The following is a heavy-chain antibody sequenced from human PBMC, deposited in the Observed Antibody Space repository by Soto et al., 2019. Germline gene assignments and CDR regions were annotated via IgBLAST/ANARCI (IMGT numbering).Heavy chain of an antibody. CDR2: IWYDGSNK. CDR3: ARNQLPPDYYYGMDV. D-gene: IGHD2-2*01. J-gene: IGHJ6*02. V-gene: IGHV3-33*01. Sequence: PGGSLKLSCATSGFPFPSYGMHRVPQAPGKGVGWVAVIWYDGSNKYYADSVKGRFTISRDNSKNTLYLQMNSLRAEDTAVYYCARNQLPPDYYYGMDVWGQGTTVTVSS. CDR1: GFPFPSYG.